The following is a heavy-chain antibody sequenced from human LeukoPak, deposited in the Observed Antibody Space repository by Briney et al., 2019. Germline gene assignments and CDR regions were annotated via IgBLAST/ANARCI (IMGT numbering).Heavy chain of an antibody. Sequence: ASVKVSCKVSGYTLSELSMHWVRQAPGKGLEWMGGFDPEDGETIYAQKFQGRVTMTEDTSTDTAYMELSSLRSEDTAVYYCATAEVDIVATNPMTLDYWGQGTLVTVSS. CDR3: ATAEVDIVATNPMTLDY. CDR2: FDPEDGET. D-gene: IGHD5-12*01. V-gene: IGHV1-24*01. CDR1: GYTLSELS. J-gene: IGHJ4*02.